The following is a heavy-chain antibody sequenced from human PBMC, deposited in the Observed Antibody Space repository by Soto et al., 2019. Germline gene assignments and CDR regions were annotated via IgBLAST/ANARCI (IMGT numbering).Heavy chain of an antibody. D-gene: IGHD1-1*01. V-gene: IGHV3-33*01. CDR2: IWYDGSNK. CDR1: GFTFSSYG. J-gene: IGHJ6*02. CDR3: ARDCRPGDWYSDYYYYGMDV. Sequence: QVKLVESGGGVVQPGRSLRLSCAASGFTFSSYGMQWVRQAPGKGLEWVAVIWYDGSNKHYADSVKGRFTISRDNSKNTLYLQMNSLRAEDTAVCYCARDCRPGDWYSDYYYYGMDVWGQGTTVTVSS.